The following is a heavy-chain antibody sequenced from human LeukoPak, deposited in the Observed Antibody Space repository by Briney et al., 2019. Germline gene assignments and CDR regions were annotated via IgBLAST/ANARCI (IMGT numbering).Heavy chain of an antibody. CDR3: AKITTDNYYGAGSYLVY. CDR2: ISVSGGST. V-gene: IGHV3-23*01. J-gene: IGHJ4*02. D-gene: IGHD3-10*01. Sequence: PGGSLRLSCAASGFTFSSCAMSWLRQAPGKGLEWVSAISVSGGSTYYADSVKGRFTISRDNAKNTRYLQKNRLRAEDTAVYYCAKITTDNYYGAGSYLVYWGQGTLGTVS. CDR1: GFTFSSCA.